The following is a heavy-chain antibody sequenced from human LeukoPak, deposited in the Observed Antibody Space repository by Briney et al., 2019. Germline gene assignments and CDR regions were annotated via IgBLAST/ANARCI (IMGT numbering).Heavy chain of an antibody. J-gene: IGHJ4*02. CDR1: GGTFSSYA. CDR3: ARWIPGMVYAQYYFDY. CDR2: ISAYNGNT. V-gene: IGHV1-18*01. Sequence: GASVKVSCKASGGTFSSYAISWVRQAPGQGLEWMGWISAYNGNTDYAQKLQGRVTMTTDTSTTTAYMELRSLRSDDTAVYYCARWIPGMVYAQYYFDYWGQGTLVTVSS. D-gene: IGHD2-8*01.